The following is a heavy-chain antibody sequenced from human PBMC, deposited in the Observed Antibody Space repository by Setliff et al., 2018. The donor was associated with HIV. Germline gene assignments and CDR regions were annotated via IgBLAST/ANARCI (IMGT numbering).Heavy chain of an antibody. J-gene: IGHJ4*02. CDR1: GFRLSSYW. Sequence: SLKISCEASGFRLSSYWMTWVRQIPRKGLDWVASINQDGSEKSYGDSVKGRFTISRDNSKNSLYLQMNALKDDDTAIYYCARGEPAYQFWSGYWYFFNYWGQGALVTVSS. V-gene: IGHV3-7*01. CDR3: ARGEPAYQFWSGYWYFFNY. CDR2: INQDGSEK. D-gene: IGHD3-3*02.